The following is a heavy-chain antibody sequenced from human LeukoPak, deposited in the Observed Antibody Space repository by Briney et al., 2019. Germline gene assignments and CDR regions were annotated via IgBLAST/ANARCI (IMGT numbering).Heavy chain of an antibody. CDR1: GFTFSSYS. CDR2: ISSSSSYI. CDR3: AREGIAAAYYYMDV. Sequence: GGSLRLSCAASGFTFSSYSMNWVRQAPGKGLEWVSSISSSSSYIYYADSVKGRFTISRENAKNSLYLQMNSLRAGDTAVYYCAREGIAAAYYYMDVWGKGTTVTVSS. V-gene: IGHV3-21*01. J-gene: IGHJ6*03. D-gene: IGHD6-13*01.